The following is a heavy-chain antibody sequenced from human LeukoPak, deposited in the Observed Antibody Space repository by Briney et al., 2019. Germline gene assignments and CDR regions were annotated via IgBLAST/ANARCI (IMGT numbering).Heavy chain of an antibody. CDR1: GFTFSSYG. D-gene: IGHD6-13*01. J-gene: IGHJ6*02. Sequence: GGSLRLSCAASGFTFSSYGMHWVRQAPGKGLEWVAVISYDGSNKYYADSVKGRFTISRDNSKNTLYLQMNSLRAEDTAVYYCAKDFRSSWFVPYYYGMDVWGQGTTVTVSS. CDR3: AKDFRSSWFVPYYYGMDV. V-gene: IGHV3-30*18. CDR2: ISYDGSNK.